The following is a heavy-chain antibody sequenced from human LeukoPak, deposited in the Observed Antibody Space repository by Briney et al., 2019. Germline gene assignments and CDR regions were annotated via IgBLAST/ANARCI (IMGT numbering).Heavy chain of an antibody. J-gene: IGHJ6*03. V-gene: IGHV1-2*02. Sequence: ASVKVSCKASGYTFTGYYMHWVRQAPGQGLEWMGWINPNSGGTNYAQKFQGRVTMTRDTSISTAYMELSRLRSDDTAVYYCAKQGRDWVRDYYYYMDVGGKGTTVTISS. CDR2: INPNSGGT. CDR3: AKQGRDWVRDYYYYMDV. D-gene: IGHD3-9*01. CDR1: GYTFTGYY.